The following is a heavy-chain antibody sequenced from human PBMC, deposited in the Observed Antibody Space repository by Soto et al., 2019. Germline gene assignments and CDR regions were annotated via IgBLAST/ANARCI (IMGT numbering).Heavy chain of an antibody. CDR1: GGTFGTLNTY. Sequence: ASVKVSCKSSGGTFGTLNTYTLNWVRQAPGQGLEWMGIINPSGGSTSYAQKFQGRVTMTRDTSTSTVYMELSSLRSEDTAVYYCARGGLLGYCSGGSCQTGYLRPMDVWGQGTTVTVSS. V-gene: IGHV1-46*02. J-gene: IGHJ6*02. CDR3: ARGGLLGYCSGGSCQTGYLRPMDV. D-gene: IGHD2-15*01. CDR2: INPSGGST.